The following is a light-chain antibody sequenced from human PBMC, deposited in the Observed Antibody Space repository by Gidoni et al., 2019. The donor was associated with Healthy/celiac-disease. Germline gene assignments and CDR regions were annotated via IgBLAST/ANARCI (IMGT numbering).Light chain of an antibody. CDR1: QGISNY. V-gene: IGKV1-27*01. J-gene: IGKJ3*01. CDR3: QKYNSTPLT. Sequence: DIQKNQAPSSLSASVGDRVTITCRASQGISNYLAWYQQKPGKVPKLLIYAASTLQSGVPSRFSGSGSGTDFTLTISSLQPEDVATYYCQKYNSTPLTFXPXTKVDIK. CDR2: AAS.